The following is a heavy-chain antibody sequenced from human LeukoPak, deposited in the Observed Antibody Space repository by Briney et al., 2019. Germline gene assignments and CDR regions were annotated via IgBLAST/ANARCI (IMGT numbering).Heavy chain of an antibody. CDR1: GGSFSGYY. CDR2: INHSGST. V-gene: IGHV4-34*01. CDR3: ARQIRYFDWLLFGGFFDY. J-gene: IGHJ4*02. D-gene: IGHD3-9*01. Sequence: SETLSLTCAVYGGSFSGYYWSWIRQPPGKGLEWIGEINHSGSTNYNPSLKSRVTISVDTSKNQFSLKLSSVTAADTAVYYCARQIRYFDWLLFGGFFDYWGQGTLVTVSS.